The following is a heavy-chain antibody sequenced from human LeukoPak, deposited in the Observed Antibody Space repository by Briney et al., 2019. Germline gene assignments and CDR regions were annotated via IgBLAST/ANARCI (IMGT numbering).Heavy chain of an antibody. J-gene: IGHJ4*02. CDR3: ARASWAYCPFYF. D-gene: IGHD2-21*01. Sequence: SETLSLTCTVSGGSISAYYWNWIRQPPRKGLVWMGYIENTGGTDYNPSLKSRLTITVDTPKNQYSLKVNSVTAADTAVYYCARASWAYCPFYFWGQGHVVTVSS. CDR2: IENTGGT. CDR1: GGSISAYY. V-gene: IGHV4-59*01.